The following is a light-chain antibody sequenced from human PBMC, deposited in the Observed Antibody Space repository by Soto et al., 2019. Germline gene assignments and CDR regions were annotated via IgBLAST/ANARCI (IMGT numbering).Light chain of an antibody. CDR1: QGISNS. Sequence: DIHLTQSPSFLSASVGDRVIITCRASQGISNSLAWYQQKPGKAPKLLIYAASTLQSGVPSRFSGNGSGTELTLTISSLQPEDVATYYCQQVNSYPITFGQGTRLEIK. CDR3: QQVNSYPIT. J-gene: IGKJ5*01. V-gene: IGKV1-9*01. CDR2: AAS.